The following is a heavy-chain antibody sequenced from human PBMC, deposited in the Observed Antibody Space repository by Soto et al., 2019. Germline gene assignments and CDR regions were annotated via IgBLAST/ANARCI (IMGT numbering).Heavy chain of an antibody. V-gene: IGHV4-39*01. J-gene: IGHJ6*02. CDR3: ARVYGVITYYYYYGMDV. CDR2: IYYSGST. Sequence: SETLSLTCTVSGGSISSSSYYWGWIRQPPGKGLEWIGSIYYSGSTYYNPSLRSRVTISVDTSKNQFSLKLSSVTAADTAVYYCARVYGVITYYYYYGMDVWGQGTTVTVSS. D-gene: IGHD3-22*01. CDR1: GGSISSSSYY.